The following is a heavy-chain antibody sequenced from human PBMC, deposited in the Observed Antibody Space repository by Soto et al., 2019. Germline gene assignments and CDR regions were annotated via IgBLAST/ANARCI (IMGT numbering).Heavy chain of an antibody. D-gene: IGHD5-18*01. J-gene: IGHJ5*02. CDR2: ISAYNGNT. CDR3: ARGSGRDSYGVIRSWFDP. CDR1: GYTFTSYG. Sequence: QVQLVQSGAEVKKPGASVKVSCKASGYTFTSYGISWVRQAPGQGLEWMGWISAYNGNTNYAQKLQGRVTMTTDTSTSTAYMELRSLRSDDTAVYYWARGSGRDSYGVIRSWFDPWGQGTLVTVSS. V-gene: IGHV1-18*01.